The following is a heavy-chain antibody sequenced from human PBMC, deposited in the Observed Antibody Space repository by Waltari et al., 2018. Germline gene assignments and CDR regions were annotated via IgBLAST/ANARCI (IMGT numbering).Heavy chain of an antibody. CDR2: IYPGDSKT. Sequence: EVQLVQSGAEVKKHGESLKISCKGSGYTFSDYWIAWVRQMPGEGLEWMGIIYPGDSKTRYSPSFQGQVSISADKSITTAYLQCSSLKASDSAMYYCARLARNGTYSYFDYWGQGTLVTVSS. CDR3: ARLARNGTYSYFDY. D-gene: IGHD1-26*01. CDR1: GYTFSDYW. V-gene: IGHV5-51*01. J-gene: IGHJ4*02.